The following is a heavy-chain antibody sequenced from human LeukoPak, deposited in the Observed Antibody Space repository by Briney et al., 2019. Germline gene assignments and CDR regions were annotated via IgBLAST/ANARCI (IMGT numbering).Heavy chain of an antibody. CDR3: ARGNTLTGYSRY. D-gene: IGHD3-9*01. CDR2: ISSNGGST. CDR1: GFTFSSYA. J-gene: IGHJ4*02. Sequence: GGSLRLSCAASGFTFSSYAMHWVRQPPGKGLEYVSGISSNGGSTYYANSVKGRFTISRDNSKTTVYLQMGSLRAEDMAVYYCARGNTLTGYSRYWGQGTLVTVSS. V-gene: IGHV3-64*01.